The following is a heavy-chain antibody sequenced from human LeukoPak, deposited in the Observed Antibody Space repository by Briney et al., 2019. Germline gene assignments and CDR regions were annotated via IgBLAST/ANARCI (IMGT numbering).Heavy chain of an antibody. J-gene: IGHJ4*02. CDR1: GYTFTSYD. V-gene: IGHV1-8*01. Sequence: ASVKVSCKASGYTFTSYDINWVRQATGQGLEWMGWMNPNSGNTGQAQKFQGRITMTRNTSISTAYMELSSLRPEDTAVYYCAKYKSGDYFDSGKRYYSDQWGQGTPVTVSS. D-gene: IGHD3-9*01. CDR3: AKYKSGDYFDSGKRYYSDQ. CDR2: MNPNSGNT.